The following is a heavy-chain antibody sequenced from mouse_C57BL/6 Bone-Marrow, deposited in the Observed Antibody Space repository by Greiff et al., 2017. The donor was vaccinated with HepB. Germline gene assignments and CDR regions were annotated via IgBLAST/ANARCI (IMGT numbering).Heavy chain of an antibody. CDR1: GYTFTSYW. CDR2: IYPGSGST. CDR3: AGGSSGYYAMDY. V-gene: IGHV1-55*01. D-gene: IGHD1-1*02. Sequence: QVQLQQPGAELVKPGASVKMSCKASGYTFTSYWITWVKQRPGQGLEWIGDIYPGSGSTNYNEKFKSKATLTVDIATSTAYMQLSRLRSEDSAVYYCAGGSSGYYAMDYWGQGTSVTVSS. J-gene: IGHJ4*01.